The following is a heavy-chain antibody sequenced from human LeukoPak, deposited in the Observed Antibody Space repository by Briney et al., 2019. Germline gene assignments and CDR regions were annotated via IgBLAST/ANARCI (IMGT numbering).Heavy chain of an antibody. V-gene: IGHV1-8*01. CDR3: ASHGGSY. D-gene: IGHD3-16*01. CDR1: GYTFTSYD. J-gene: IGHJ4*02. CDR2: MNPNSGNR. Sequence: ASVKVSCKASGYTFTSYDINWVRQATGQGLEWMGWMNPNSGNRGYAQKFQGRVTITADESTSTAYMELSSLRSEDTAVYYCASHGGSYWGQGTLVTVSS.